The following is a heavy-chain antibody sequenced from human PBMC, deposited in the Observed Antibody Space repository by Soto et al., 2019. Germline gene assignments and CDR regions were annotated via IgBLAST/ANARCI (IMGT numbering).Heavy chain of an antibody. Sequence: QVQLVQSGAEVKKPGASVKVSCKASGYTFTSYDINWVRQATGPDLEWMGRMDSNSGNTVYAQKFQGRVTMTRNTSIRTAYMELSSLKSEDTAVYYGARGSAFDIWGQGTMVTVSS. CDR1: GYTFTSYD. V-gene: IGHV1-8*01. J-gene: IGHJ3*02. CDR2: MDSNSGNT. CDR3: ARGSAFDI.